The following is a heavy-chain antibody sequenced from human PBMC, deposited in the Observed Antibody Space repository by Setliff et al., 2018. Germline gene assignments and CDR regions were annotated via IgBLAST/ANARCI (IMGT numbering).Heavy chain of an antibody. CDR3: ARDRDDGSSFAEYFQH. CDR1: GFTFSSYA. Sequence: HPGGSLSLSCAASGFTFSSYAMHWVRQAPGKGLEWVAIIWYDGRNKYYADSVYGRFTVSRDNSKNTLYLQMNSLRAEDTAVYYCARDRDDGSSFAEYFQHWGQGTLVTVSS. V-gene: IGHV3-33*01. J-gene: IGHJ1*01. D-gene: IGHD3-10*01. CDR2: IWYDGRNK.